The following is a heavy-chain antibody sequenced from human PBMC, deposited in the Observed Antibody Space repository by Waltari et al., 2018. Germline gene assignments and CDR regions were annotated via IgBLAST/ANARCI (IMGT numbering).Heavy chain of an antibody. D-gene: IGHD3-16*01. CDR2: IKQDGSEK. Sequence: EVQLVESGGGLVQPGGSLRLSCAASGFIFSSYWMSWVRQAPGKGLEWVANIKQDGSEKYYVDSVKGRFTISRDNAKNSLYLQMNSLRAEDTAVYYCAREGLRGYGAFDIWGQGTMVTVSS. CDR3: AREGLRGYGAFDI. CDR1: GFIFSSYW. J-gene: IGHJ3*02. V-gene: IGHV3-7*03.